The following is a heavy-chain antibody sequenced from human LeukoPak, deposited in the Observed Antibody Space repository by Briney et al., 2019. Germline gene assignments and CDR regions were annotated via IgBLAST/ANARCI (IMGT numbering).Heavy chain of an antibody. V-gene: IGHV1-2*02. CDR3: ARQIIAVAGKNWFDP. D-gene: IGHD6-19*01. J-gene: IGHJ5*02. Sequence: GASVKVSCKASGYTFTGYYMHWVRQAPGQGLEWMGWINPNSGGTNYVQKFQGRVTMTRDTSINTAYMELRSLRSDDTAVYYCARQIIAVAGKNWFDPWGQGTLVTVSS. CDR2: INPNSGGT. CDR1: GYTFTGYY.